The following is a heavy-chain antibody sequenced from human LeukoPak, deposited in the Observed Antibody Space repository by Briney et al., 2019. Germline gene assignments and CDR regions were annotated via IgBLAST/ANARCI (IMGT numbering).Heavy chain of an antibody. CDR2: INHSGST. J-gene: IGHJ5*01. CDR1: GGSISSYY. CDR3: ARGQEVLRYFDWLANWFDS. V-gene: IGHV4-34*01. D-gene: IGHD3-9*01. Sequence: SETLSLTCTVSGGSISSYYWSWIRQPPGKGLEWIGEINHSGSTNYNPSLKSRVTISVDTSKNQFSLKLSSVTAADTAVYYCARGQEVLRYFDWLANWFDSWGQGTLVTVSS.